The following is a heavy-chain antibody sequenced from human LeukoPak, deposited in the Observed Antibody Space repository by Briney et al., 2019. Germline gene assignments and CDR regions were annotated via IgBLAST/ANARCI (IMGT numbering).Heavy chain of an antibody. J-gene: IGHJ4*02. D-gene: IGHD3-22*01. CDR2: IYYSGST. CDR1: GGYISSYY. CDR3: ARAPGLVSYSDSSGYYYSGDFDY. Sequence: PSETLSLTCTVSGGYISSYYWRWIRQPPGKGLEWIGYIYYSGSTNYNPSLKSRVTISVDTSKNQFSLKLSSVTAADTAVYYCARAPGLVSYSDSSGYYYSGDFDYWGQGTPVTVSS. V-gene: IGHV4-59*01.